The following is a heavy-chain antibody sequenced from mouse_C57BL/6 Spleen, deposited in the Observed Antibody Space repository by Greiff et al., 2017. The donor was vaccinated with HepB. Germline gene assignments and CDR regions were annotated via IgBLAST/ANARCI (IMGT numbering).Heavy chain of an antibody. J-gene: IGHJ1*03. CDR3: ARSPGYYGSSYAYFDV. CDR1: GYTFTSYW. CDR2: IDPSDSET. Sequence: QVQLKQPGAELVRPGSSVKLSCKASGYTFTSYWMHWVKQRPIQGLEWIGNIDPSDSETHYNQKFKDKATLTVDKSSSTAYMQLSSLTSEDSAVYYCARSPGYYGSSYAYFDVWGTGTTVTVSS. D-gene: IGHD1-1*01. V-gene: IGHV1-52*01.